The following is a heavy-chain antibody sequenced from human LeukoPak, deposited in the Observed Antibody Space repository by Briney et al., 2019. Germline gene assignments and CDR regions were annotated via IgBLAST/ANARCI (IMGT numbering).Heavy chain of an antibody. CDR1: GGSISSYY. CDR2: IYYSGST. CDR3: ARAPGSGWYAY. D-gene: IGHD6-19*01. V-gene: IGHV4-59*01. J-gene: IGHJ4*02. Sequence: SETLSLTCTVSGGSISSYYWSWIRQPPGKGLEWIGYIYYSGSTNYNPSLKSRVTISVDTSKNQFSLKLSSVTAADTAVYYCARAPGSGWYAYWGQGTLVTVSS.